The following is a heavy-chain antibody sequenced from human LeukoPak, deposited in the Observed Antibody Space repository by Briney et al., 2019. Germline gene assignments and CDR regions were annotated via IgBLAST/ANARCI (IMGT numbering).Heavy chain of an antibody. CDR1: GYSFTSYW. J-gene: IGHJ4*02. CDR3: ARLTMVRGVTYYSDY. CDR2: IYPGDSDT. V-gene: IGHV5-51*01. D-gene: IGHD3-10*01. Sequence: GESLKISCKGSGYSFTSYWIGWVRQMPGKGLEWMGIIYPGDSDTRYSPSFQGQVTISADKSISTAYLQWSSLKASDTAMYYCARLTMVRGVTYYSDYWGQGTLVTVSS.